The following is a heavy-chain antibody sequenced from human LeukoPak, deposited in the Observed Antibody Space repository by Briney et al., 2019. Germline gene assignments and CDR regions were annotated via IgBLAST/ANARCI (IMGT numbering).Heavy chain of an antibody. CDR2: ISGGGGST. Sequence: PGGSLRLSCAASGFTFSSYAMSWVRQAPGKGLESVSGISGGGGSTYYADSVKGRFTISRDNAQNSLYLQMNSLRAEDTAVYYCARDRGYYVFDYWGQGTLVAVSS. V-gene: IGHV3-23*01. D-gene: IGHD3-22*01. J-gene: IGHJ4*02. CDR3: ARDRGYYVFDY. CDR1: GFTFSSYA.